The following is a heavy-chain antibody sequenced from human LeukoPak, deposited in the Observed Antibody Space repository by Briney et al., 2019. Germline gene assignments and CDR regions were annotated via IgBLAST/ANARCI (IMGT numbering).Heavy chain of an antibody. CDR3: ARVSLAVAPYAAFDI. V-gene: IGHV4-59*01. J-gene: IGHJ3*02. Sequence: PSETLSLTCTVSGGSISSYYWSWIRQPPGKGLEWIGYIYYSGSTNYNPSLKSRVTISVDTSKNQFSLKLSSVTAADTAVYYCARVSLAVAPYAAFDIWGQGTMVTVSS. CDR2: IYYSGST. D-gene: IGHD6-19*01. CDR1: GGSISSYY.